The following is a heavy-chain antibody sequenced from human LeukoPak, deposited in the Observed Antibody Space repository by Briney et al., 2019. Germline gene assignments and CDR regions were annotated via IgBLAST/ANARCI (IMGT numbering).Heavy chain of an antibody. CDR2: IIPIFGTA. J-gene: IGHJ4*02. Sequence: SVKVSCKASGGTFSSYAISWVRQAPGQGLEWVGGIIPIFGTANYAQKFQGRVTITADESTSTAYMELSSLRSEDTAVYYCARGQNDANYYDSSGPPIYWGQGTLVTVSS. CDR1: GGTFSSYA. D-gene: IGHD3-22*01. V-gene: IGHV1-69*13. CDR3: ARGQNDANYYDSSGPPIY.